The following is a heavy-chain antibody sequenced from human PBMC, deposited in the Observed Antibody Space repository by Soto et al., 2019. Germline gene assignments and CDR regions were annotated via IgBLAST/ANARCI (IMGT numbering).Heavy chain of an antibody. CDR1: GFTFDDYA. J-gene: IGHJ5*02. CDR3: ARGYSGSYYNWFDP. V-gene: IGHV3-9*01. CDR2: ISWNSGSI. Sequence: HPGGSLRLSCAASGFTFDDYAMHWVRQAPGKGLEWVSGISWNSGSIGYADSVKGRFTISRDNAKNSLYLQMNSLRAEDTALYYCARGYSGSYYNWFDPWGQGTLVTVSS. D-gene: IGHD1-26*01.